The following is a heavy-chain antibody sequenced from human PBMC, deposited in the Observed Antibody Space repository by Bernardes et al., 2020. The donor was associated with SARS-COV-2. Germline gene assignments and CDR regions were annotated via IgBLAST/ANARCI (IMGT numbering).Heavy chain of an antibody. CDR3: ATGGDGASAPGMGG. CDR1: GFSFSSYW. V-gene: IGHV3-74*01. D-gene: IGHD4-17*01. Sequence: GSLRLSSAASGFSFSSYWMHWGRQAPGKGLVLVALLNPDGTSKDYSDSVKGRFTISRNNAENILYIQMNSLRVDETAVYYCATGGDGASAPGMGGWGQGTMVNVSS. J-gene: IGHJ6*02. CDR2: LNPDGTSK.